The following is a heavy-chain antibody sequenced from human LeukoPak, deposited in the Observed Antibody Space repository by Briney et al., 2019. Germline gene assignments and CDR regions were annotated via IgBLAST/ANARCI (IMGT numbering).Heavy chain of an antibody. CDR3: ARPTLWFGGRYFDL. CDR1: GGSFSGYY. CDR2: NNHSGST. V-gene: IGHV4-34*01. Sequence: PSETLSLTCAVYGGSFSGYYWSWIRQPPGKGLEWIGENNHSGSTNYNPSPKSRVTISVDTSKNQFSLKLSSVTAAETAVYYCARPTLWFGGRYFDLWGRGTLVTVSS. J-gene: IGHJ2*01. D-gene: IGHD3-10*01.